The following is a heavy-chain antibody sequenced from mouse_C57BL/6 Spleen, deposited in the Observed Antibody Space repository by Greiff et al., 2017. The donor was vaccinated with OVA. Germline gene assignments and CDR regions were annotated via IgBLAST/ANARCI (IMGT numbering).Heavy chain of an antibody. D-gene: IGHD2-4*01. V-gene: IGHV7-3*01. CDR1: GFTFTDYY. CDR2: IRNKANGYTT. CDR3: ARYPLYDYIMDY. J-gene: IGHJ4*01. Sequence: EVHLVESGGGLVQPGGSLSLSCAASGFTFTDYYMSWVRQPPGKALEWLGFIRNKANGYTTEYSASVKGRFTISRDNSQSILYLQMNALRAEDSATYYCARYPLYDYIMDYWGQGTSVTVSS.